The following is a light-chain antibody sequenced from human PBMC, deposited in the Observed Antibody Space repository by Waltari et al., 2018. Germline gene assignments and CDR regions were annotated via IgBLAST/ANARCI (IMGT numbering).Light chain of an antibody. CDR1: QSVGRY. J-gene: IGKJ1*01. Sequence: EIVLTQSPGTLSLSPGERATLSCRASQSVGRYLAWYQQKPGQAPRLLIYDASTRATGIPERFSGSGSGTDFGLTISRLEPEDFAVYYCQKYVNLPATFGQGTKVEIK. CDR3: QKYVNLPAT. V-gene: IGKV3-20*01. CDR2: DAS.